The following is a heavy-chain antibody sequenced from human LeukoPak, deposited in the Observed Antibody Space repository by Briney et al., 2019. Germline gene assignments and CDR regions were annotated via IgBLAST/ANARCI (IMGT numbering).Heavy chain of an antibody. D-gene: IGHD1-26*01. J-gene: IGHJ4*02. CDR2: IYYSGNT. V-gene: IGHV4-38-2*02. CDR3: ARSGFGATNIYSYFDY. CDR1: GYSISSGYY. Sequence: SETLSLTCTVSGYSISSGYYWGWIRQPPGKGLEWIGTIYYSGNTYYNPSLKSRVTISVDTSKNQFSLKLSSVAAADTAVYYCARSGFGATNIYSYFDYWGQGTLVTVSS.